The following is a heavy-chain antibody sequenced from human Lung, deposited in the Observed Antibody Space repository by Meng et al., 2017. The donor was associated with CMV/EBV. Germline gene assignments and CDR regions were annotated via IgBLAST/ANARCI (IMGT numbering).Heavy chain of an antibody. D-gene: IGHD6-6*01. J-gene: IGHJ6*02. CDR3: ARFVGSSSNRDFFYYYGMDV. Sequence: ASVKVSCKASGYTFTSYYMHWVRQAPGQGLEWMGIINPSGGSTSYAQKFQGRVTMTRDTSTSTVYVELSSLRSEDTAVYYCARFVGSSSNRDFFYYYGMDVWGQGTTVTVSS. V-gene: IGHV1-46*01. CDR2: INPSGGST. CDR1: GYTFTSYY.